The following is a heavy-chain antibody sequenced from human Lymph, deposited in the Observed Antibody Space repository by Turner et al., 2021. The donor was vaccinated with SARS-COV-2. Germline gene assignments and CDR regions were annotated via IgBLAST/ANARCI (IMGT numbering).Heavy chain of an antibody. CDR2: IYSGGSS. J-gene: IGHJ6*02. CDR1: GITVSRNY. V-gene: IGHV3-53*04. D-gene: IGHD5-18*01. CDR3: ARDLDTAGGMDV. Sequence: EVQLVESGGCLVQPGGSLRLTCSASGITVSRNYMSWVRQAPGKGLEWVAVIYSGGSSYYADSVKGRFTISRQNSKNTLYLQMNSLRAEDTAVYYCARDLDTAGGMDVWGQGTTVTVSS.